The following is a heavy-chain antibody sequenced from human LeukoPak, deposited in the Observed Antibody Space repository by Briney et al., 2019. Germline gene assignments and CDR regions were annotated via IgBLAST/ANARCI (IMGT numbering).Heavy chain of an antibody. D-gene: IGHD3-22*01. J-gene: IGHJ4*02. Sequence: SVKVSCKASGGTFSSYAISWVRQAPGQGLEWIGRIIPIFGTANYAQKFQGRVTITTDESTSTAYMELSSLRSEDTAVYYCAREKYDSSGYYSLCFDYWGQGTLVTVSS. V-gene: IGHV1-69*05. CDR3: AREKYDSSGYYSLCFDY. CDR1: GGTFSSYA. CDR2: IIPIFGTA.